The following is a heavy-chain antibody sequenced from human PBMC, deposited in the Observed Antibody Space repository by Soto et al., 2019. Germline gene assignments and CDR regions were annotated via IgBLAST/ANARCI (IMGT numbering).Heavy chain of an antibody. V-gene: IGHV4-31*03. J-gene: IGHJ2*01. CDR3: ASTTVTDPQYFDL. CDR1: GGSISSCGYY. D-gene: IGHD4-17*01. CDR2: IYYSGST. Sequence: QVQLQESGPGLVKPSQTLSLTCTVSGGSISSCGYYWSWIRQHPGKGLEWIGYIYYSGSTYYNPSLKSRVTISVDTSKNQFSLKLSSVPAADTAVYYCASTTVTDPQYFDLWGRGTLVTVSS.